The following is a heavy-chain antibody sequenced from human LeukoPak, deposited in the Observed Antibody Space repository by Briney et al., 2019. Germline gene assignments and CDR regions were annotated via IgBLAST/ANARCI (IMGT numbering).Heavy chain of an antibody. V-gene: IGHV1-18*01. CDR3: ARDLAYYGSGSYSYYYGMDV. Sequence: ASVKVSCKASGYTFTSYGISWVRQAPGQGLEWMGWTSAYNGNTNYAQKLLGRVTMTTDTSTSTAYMELRSLRSDDTAVYYCARDLAYYGSGSYSYYYGMDVWGQGTTVTVSS. CDR2: TSAYNGNT. CDR1: GYTFTSYG. J-gene: IGHJ6*02. D-gene: IGHD3-10*01.